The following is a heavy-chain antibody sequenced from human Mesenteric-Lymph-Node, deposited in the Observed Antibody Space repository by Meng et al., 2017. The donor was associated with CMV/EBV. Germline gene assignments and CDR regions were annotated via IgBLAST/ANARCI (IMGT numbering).Heavy chain of an antibody. V-gene: IGHV3-74*01. CDR3: AREPYCSSTSCSRAFGP. CDR1: GCTFSNYW. CDR2: ISGDGSST. Sequence: SGCTFSNYWRHWVRAAPKGLEWVSRISGDGSSTAYADSVEGRFTISRDNAENTLFLQMDSLGAEDTAVYYCAREPYCSSTSCSRAFGPWGRGTLVTVSS. J-gene: IGHJ5*02. D-gene: IGHD2-2*01.